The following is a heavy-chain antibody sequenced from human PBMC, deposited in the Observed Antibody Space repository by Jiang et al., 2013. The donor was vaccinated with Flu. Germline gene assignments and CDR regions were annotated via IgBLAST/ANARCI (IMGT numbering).Heavy chain of an antibody. CDR2: INHSGST. Sequence: LLKPSETLSLTCAVYGGSFSGYYWSWIRQPPGKGLEWIGEINHSGSTNYNPSLKSRVTISVDTSKNQFSLKLSSVTAADTAVYYCARGDWGALRGWGQGTLVTVSS. J-gene: IGHJ4*02. D-gene: IGHD1-26*01. CDR1: GGSFSGYY. V-gene: IGHV4-34*01. CDR3: ARGDWGALRG.